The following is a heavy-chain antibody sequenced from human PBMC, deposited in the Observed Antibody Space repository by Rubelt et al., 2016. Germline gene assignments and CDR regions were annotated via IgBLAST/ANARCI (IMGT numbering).Heavy chain of an antibody. J-gene: IGHJ5*02. CDR3: ARDLWFGELLTHNWFDP. Sequence: APGKGLEWMGGFDPEDGETIYAQKFQGRVTMTEDTSTDTAYMELSSLRSEDTAVYYCARDLWFGELLTHNWFDPWGQGTLVTVSS. CDR2: FDPEDGET. V-gene: IGHV1-24*01. D-gene: IGHD3-10*01.